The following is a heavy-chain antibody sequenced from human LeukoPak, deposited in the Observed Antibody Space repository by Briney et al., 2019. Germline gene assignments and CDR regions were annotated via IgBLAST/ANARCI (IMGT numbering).Heavy chain of an antibody. D-gene: IGHD3-10*01. CDR3: RGSGSPYYYYYYYMDV. CDR2: IHHSGST. CDR1: GYSISSGSY. Sequence: SETLSLTCTVSGYSISSGSYWGWIRQPPGKGLEWIGSIHHSGSTYYNPSLKSRVTISVDTSKNQFSLKLSSVTAADTAVYYCRGSGSPYYYYYYYMDVWGKGTTVTVSS. V-gene: IGHV4-38-2*02. J-gene: IGHJ6*03.